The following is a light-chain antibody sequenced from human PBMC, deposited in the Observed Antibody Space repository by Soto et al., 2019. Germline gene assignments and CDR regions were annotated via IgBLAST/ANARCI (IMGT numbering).Light chain of an antibody. J-gene: IGKJ1*01. CDR2: GAS. CDR3: QQYGSLGT. V-gene: IGKV3-20*01. CDR1: QSVSNNY. Sequence: IVLTPSPGILSLSPAEIPTLSCRASQSVSNNYLAWYQQKPGQAPRLLIYGASNRATGIPDSFSGSGSGTDFTLTISRLGPEDFAVYYCQQYGSLGTFGQGTKVDI.